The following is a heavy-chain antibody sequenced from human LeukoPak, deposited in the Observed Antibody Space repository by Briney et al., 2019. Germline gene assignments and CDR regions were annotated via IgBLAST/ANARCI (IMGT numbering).Heavy chain of an antibody. Sequence: SETLSLTCTVSGGSISSSSYYWGWIRQPPGKGLEWIGSIDYSGNTYYNPSLKSRVTISVDTSKNQFSLKLSSVTAADTAVYYCARTPKATVTKRDFDYWGQGTLVTVSS. J-gene: IGHJ4*02. V-gene: IGHV4-39*07. CDR1: GGSISSSSYY. D-gene: IGHD4-17*01. CDR2: IDYSGNT. CDR3: ARTPKATVTKRDFDY.